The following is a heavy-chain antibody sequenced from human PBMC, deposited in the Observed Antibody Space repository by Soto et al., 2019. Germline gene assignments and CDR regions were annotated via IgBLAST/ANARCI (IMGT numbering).Heavy chain of an antibody. CDR2: INHSGST. CDR1: GGSFSGYY. CDR3: ARGGGYNWNYDPWFDP. V-gene: IGHV4-34*01. Sequence: QVQLQQWGAGLLKPSETLSLTCAVYGGSFSGYYWSWIRQPPGKGLEWIGEINHSGSTNYNPSLKSRVTMSVDTSKNQFSLKLSSVTAADTAVYYCARGGGYNWNYDPWFDPWGQGTLVTVSS. D-gene: IGHD1-7*01. J-gene: IGHJ5*02.